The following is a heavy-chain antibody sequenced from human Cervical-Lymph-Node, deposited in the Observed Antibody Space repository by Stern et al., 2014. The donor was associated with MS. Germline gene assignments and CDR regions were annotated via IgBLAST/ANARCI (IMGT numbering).Heavy chain of an antibody. J-gene: IGHJ1*01. V-gene: IGHV3-33*01. CDR3: AREGGNTAEYFQH. Sequence: QVQLVESGGGVVQPGRSLRLSCAASGFTFSNSGMHWVRQAPGQGLEWLTIIYYDGSNRYYADSVKGRFTISRDNSKNTLYLQMNSLRAEDTAVYYCAREGGNTAEYFQHWGQGTLVTVSS. D-gene: IGHD4-23*01. CDR1: GFTFSNSG. CDR2: IYYDGSNR.